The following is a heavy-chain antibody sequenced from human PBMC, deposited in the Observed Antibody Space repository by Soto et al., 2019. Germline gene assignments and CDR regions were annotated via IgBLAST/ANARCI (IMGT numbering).Heavy chain of an antibody. J-gene: IGHJ4*02. CDR3: AREGRDYDFWSGYYDY. CDR2: IYYSGST. D-gene: IGHD3-3*01. V-gene: IGHV4-59*01. Sequence: SETLSLTCTVSGGSISSYYWSWIRQPPGKGLEWIGYIYYSGSTNYNPSLKSRVTISVDTSKNQFSLKLSSVTAADTAVYYCAREGRDYDFWSGYYDYWGQGTLVTVSS. CDR1: GGSISSYY.